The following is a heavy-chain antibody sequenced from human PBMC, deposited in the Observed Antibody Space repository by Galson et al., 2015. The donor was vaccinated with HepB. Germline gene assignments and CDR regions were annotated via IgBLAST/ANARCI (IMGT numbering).Heavy chain of an antibody. V-gene: IGHV3-23*01. D-gene: IGHD4/OR15-4a*01. CDR2: ISGRDGGR. J-gene: IGHJ4*02. Sequence: SLRLSCAASGFTFSTYAMSWVRQAPGEGLEWVSAISGRDGGRHYGDSAKGRFTIPRDNSKNTLYLQMNSLRAEDTAVYFCAKPLGGGNGANRYFDYWGQGTLVTVSS. CDR1: GFTFSTYA. CDR3: AKPLGGGNGANRYFDY.